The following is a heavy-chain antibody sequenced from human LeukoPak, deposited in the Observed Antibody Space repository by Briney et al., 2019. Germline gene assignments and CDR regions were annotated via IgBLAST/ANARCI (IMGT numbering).Heavy chain of an antibody. D-gene: IGHD6-13*01. CDR1: GFTVSSNY. J-gene: IGHJ6*02. V-gene: IGHV3-53*01. Sequence: PGGSLRLSCAASGFTVSSNYMSWVRQAPGKGLEWVSVIYSGGSTYYADSVKGRFTISRDNSKNTLYLQMNSLRAEDTAVYYCATRSSWRHYYYYYGMDVWGQGTTVTVSS. CDR3: ATRSSWRHYYYYYGMDV. CDR2: IYSGGST.